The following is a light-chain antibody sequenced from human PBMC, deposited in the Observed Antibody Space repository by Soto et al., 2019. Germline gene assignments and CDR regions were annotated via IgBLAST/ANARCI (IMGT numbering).Light chain of an antibody. CDR3: CSYAGSSTVVV. Sequence: QSALTQPASVSGSPGQSITISCTGTSSDVGSYNLVSWYQQHPGKAPKLMIYDYTKRPSGVSNRFSGSKSGNTASLTISGLQAEYEADYYCCSYAGSSTVVVFGGGTKLTVL. V-gene: IGLV2-23*02. CDR2: DYT. CDR1: SSDVGSYNL. J-gene: IGLJ2*01.